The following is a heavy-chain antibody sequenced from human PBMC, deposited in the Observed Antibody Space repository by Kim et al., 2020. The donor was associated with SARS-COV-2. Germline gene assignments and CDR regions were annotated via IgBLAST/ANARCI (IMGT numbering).Heavy chain of an antibody. CDR3: ASSTRGGWYNGNWFDP. V-gene: IGHV6-1*01. D-gene: IGHD6-19*01. J-gene: IGHJ5*02. Sequence: SVKSRITINPDTSKNQFSLQLTSVTPEDTAVYYCASSTRGGWYNGNWFDPWGQGTLVTVSS.